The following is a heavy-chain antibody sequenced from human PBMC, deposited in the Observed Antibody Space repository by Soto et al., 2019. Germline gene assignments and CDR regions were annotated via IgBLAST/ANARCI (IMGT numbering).Heavy chain of an antibody. CDR1: GLTFTTFG. V-gene: IGHV3-23*01. D-gene: IGHD3-10*01. J-gene: IGHJ4*02. CDR3: AKRQRGDGFAVDF. CDR2: ISSNGGST. Sequence: EVQLLESGGGLVQPGQSLRLSCVASGLTFTTFGMIWVRQAPGKGLEWVSGISSNGGSTYYADSVEGRFTISRDNSKNTLYLQLNSLRVEDTALFYCAKRQRGDGFAVDFWGRGTLVTVSS.